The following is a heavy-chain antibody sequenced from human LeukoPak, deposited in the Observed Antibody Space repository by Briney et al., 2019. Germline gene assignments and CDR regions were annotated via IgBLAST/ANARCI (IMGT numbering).Heavy chain of an antibody. V-gene: IGHV3-9*01. CDR2: ISWNSGSI. J-gene: IGHJ4*02. CDR3: AKVSVHGSGSYYNPRYFDY. CDR1: GFTFDDYA. Sequence: PGRSLRLSCAASGFTFDDYAMHWVRQAPGKGLEWVSGISWNSGSIGYADSVKGRFTISRDNSKNTLYLQMNSLRAEDTAVYYCAKVSVHGSGSYYNPRYFDYWGQGTLVTVSS. D-gene: IGHD3-10*01.